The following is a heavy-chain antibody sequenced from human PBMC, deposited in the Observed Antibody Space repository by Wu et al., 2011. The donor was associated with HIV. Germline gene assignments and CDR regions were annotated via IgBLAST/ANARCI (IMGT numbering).Heavy chain of an antibody. V-gene: IGHV1-8*03. Sequence: QVQLVQSGAEVKKPGASVKVSCKASGYTFTSYDINWVRQATGQGLEWMGWMNPNSGNTGYAQKLQGRVTITRNTSISTAYMELSSLRSEDTAVYYCARAPIGYDSSTEVYYHYGMDVWGQGTTVTVSS. D-gene: IGHD3-22*01. CDR3: ARAPIGYDSSTEVYYHYGMDV. J-gene: IGHJ6*02. CDR2: MNPNSGNT. CDR1: GYTFTSYD.